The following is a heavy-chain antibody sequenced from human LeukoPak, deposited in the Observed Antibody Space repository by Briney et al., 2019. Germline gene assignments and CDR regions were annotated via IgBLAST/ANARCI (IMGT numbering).Heavy chain of an antibody. D-gene: IGHD6-13*01. V-gene: IGHV1-69*01. J-gene: IGHJ6*04. CDR1: GGTFSSYA. CDR2: IIPIFGTA. CDR3: ARDEVQAAAASHYYYGMDV. Sequence: SVKVSCTASGGTFSSYAISWVRQAPGQGLEWMGGIIPIFGTANYAQKFQGRVTITADESTSTAYMELSSLRSEDTAVYYCARDEVQAAAASHYYYGMDVWGKGTTVTVSS.